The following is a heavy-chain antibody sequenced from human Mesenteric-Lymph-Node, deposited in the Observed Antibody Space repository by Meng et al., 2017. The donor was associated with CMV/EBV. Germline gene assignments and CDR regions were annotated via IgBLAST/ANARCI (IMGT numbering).Heavy chain of an antibody. CDR1: GGSFSGYY. CDR3: PRGRIGYSYGYFDY. Sequence: SETLSLTCAVYGGSFSGYYWSWIRQPPGKGLEWIGEINHSGSTNYNPSLKSRVTISVDTSKNQFSLKLSSVTAADTAVYYCPRGRIGYSYGYFDYWGQGTLVTVSS. J-gene: IGHJ4*02. D-gene: IGHD5-18*01. CDR2: INHSGST. V-gene: IGHV4-34*01.